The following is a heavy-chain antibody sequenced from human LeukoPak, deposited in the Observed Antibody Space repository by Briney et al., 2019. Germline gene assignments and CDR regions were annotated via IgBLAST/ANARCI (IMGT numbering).Heavy chain of an antibody. CDR3: AKDRMTSGSYFVDY. CDR2: ISWNSGSI. J-gene: IGHJ4*02. D-gene: IGHD6-19*01. CDR1: GFTFDDYA. V-gene: IGHV3-9*01. Sequence: GGSLRLSCAASGFTFDDYAMHWVRQAPGKGLEWVSGISWNSGSIDYADSVKGRFTISRDNAKSSLYLQMNSLRAEDTALYYCAKDRMTSGSYFVDYWGQGTLVTVSS.